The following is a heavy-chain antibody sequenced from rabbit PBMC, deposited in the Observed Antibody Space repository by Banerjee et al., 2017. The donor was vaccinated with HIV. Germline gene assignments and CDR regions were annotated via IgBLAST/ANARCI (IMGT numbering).Heavy chain of an antibody. Sequence: QQQLEESGGGLVQPGGSLKLSCKASGFSLSSYAMNWVRQAPGKGLEWIGYIDPVFGSTYYATWAKGRFTISKTSSTTVTLQMTSLTAADTATYFCARDAGYAGSNLWGPGTLVTVS. CDR1: GFSLSSYA. CDR2: IDPVFGST. D-gene: IGHD4-2*01. V-gene: IGHV1S45*01. J-gene: IGHJ4*01. CDR3: ARDAGYAGSNL.